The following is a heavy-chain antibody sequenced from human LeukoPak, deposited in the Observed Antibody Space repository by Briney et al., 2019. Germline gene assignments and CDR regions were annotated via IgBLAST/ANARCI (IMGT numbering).Heavy chain of an antibody. CDR3: ATGGARYSYSDY. V-gene: IGHV3-7*01. D-gene: IGHD1-26*01. CDR1: GFTFSSYW. J-gene: IGHJ4*02. CDR2: IKQDGSEK. Sequence: GGSLRLSCAASGFTFSSYWMSWVRQAPGKGLEWVANIKQDGSEKYYVDSVRGRFTISRDNAKNSLYLQMNSLRAEATAVYSCATGGARYSYSDYWGQGTLVTLSS.